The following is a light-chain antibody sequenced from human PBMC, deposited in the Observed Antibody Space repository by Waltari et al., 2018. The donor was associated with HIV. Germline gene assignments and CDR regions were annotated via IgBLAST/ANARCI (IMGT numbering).Light chain of an antibody. CDR1: SSHIGGYNS. J-gene: IGLJ1*01. Sequence: QSALTQPASVSGSPGQSITIPCTGTSSHIGGYNSVSWYQHHPGKAPKLMISDVSHRPSGVSNRFSGSKSGNTASLTISGLQAEDEADYYCSSYTSSSTLGVFGSGTKVTVL. CDR2: DVS. V-gene: IGLV2-14*03. CDR3: SSYTSSSTLGV.